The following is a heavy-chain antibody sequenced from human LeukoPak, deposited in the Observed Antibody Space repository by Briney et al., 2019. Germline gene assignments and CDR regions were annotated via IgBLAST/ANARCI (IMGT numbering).Heavy chain of an antibody. CDR2: IWYDGSNK. CDR1: GFTFSSYG. D-gene: IGHD1-26*01. J-gene: IGHJ4*02. Sequence: GRSLRLSCAASGFTFSSYGMHWVRQAPGKGLEWVAVIWYDGSNKYYADSVKGRFTISRDNSMNTLYLQMNSLRAEDTAVYYCARDSGSYCPDYWGQGTLVTVSS. V-gene: IGHV3-33*01. CDR3: ARDSGSYCPDY.